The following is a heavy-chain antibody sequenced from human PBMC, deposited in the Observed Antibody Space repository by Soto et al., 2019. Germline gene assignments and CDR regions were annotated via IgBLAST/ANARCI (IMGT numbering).Heavy chain of an antibody. D-gene: IGHD3-22*01. CDR1: GYTFSSNY. CDR2: INPSGGST. V-gene: IGHV1-46*01. CDR3: ARVPMTRRIYFDY. J-gene: IGHJ4*02. Sequence: AASVKVSCKASGYTFSSNYMHWVRQAPGQGLEWMGVINPSGGSTTYAQKFQGRVTMTRDTSTSTVYMALSSLRSEDTAVYYCARVPMTRRIYFDYWGQRTLVTVSS.